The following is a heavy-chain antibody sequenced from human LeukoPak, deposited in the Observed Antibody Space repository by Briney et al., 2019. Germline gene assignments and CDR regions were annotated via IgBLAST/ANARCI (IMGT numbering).Heavy chain of an antibody. V-gene: IGHV3-48*01. J-gene: IGHJ4*02. CDR1: GFTFSSYS. CDR2: ISSSSSTI. D-gene: IGHD3-22*01. CDR3: ARDPYDSRGHFDY. Sequence: GGSLRLSCAASGFTFSSYSMNWVRQAPGKGLEWVSYISSSSSTIYYADSVKGRFTISRDNVKNSLYLQMNSLRAEDTAVYYCARDPYDSRGHFDYWGQGTLVTVSS.